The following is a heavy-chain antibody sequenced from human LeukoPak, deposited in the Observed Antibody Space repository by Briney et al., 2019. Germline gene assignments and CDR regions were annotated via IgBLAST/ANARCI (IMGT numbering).Heavy chain of an antibody. CDR2: IWYDGSNK. CDR3: ARDKGGSKLDY. V-gene: IGHV3-33*01. D-gene: IGHD5-24*01. CDR1: GFTFSSYG. Sequence: GGSLRLSCAASGFTFSSYGMHWVRQAPGKGLEWVAVIWYDGSNKYYADSVKGRFTISRDNSKNTLYLQMNSLRAEDTAVYYCARDKGGSKLDYWGQGTLVTVSS. J-gene: IGHJ4*02.